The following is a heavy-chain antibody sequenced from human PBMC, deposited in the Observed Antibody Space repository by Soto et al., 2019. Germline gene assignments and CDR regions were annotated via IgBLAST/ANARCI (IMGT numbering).Heavy chain of an antibody. CDR1: GFTFSSFA. J-gene: IGHJ4*02. CDR3: TKDRYCSGATCYSALSY. V-gene: IGHV3-23*01. Sequence: PGGSLRLSCAASGFTFSSFAMSWVRQAPGKGLEWVSTISGSGGRTFYADFVKGRFSISRDSSKNTLYLEMNSLRAGETAVYYCTKDRYCSGATCYSALSYWGQGALVPVSS. CDR2: ISGSGGRT. D-gene: IGHD2-15*01.